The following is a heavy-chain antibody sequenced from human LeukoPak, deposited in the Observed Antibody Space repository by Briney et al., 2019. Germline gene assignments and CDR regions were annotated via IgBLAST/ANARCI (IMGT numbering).Heavy chain of an antibody. J-gene: IGHJ4*02. Sequence: PGRSLRLSCVTFGFTFSTYGINWVRQAPGKGLQWVSYISSSYTTMYADSVRGRFTISRDNAKNSLFLQMNSLSVDDTAVYYCERETGYIDYWGQGTLVTVSS. D-gene: IGHD3-9*01. CDR2: ISSSYTT. CDR3: ERETGYIDY. V-gene: IGHV3-48*01. CDR1: GFTFSTYG.